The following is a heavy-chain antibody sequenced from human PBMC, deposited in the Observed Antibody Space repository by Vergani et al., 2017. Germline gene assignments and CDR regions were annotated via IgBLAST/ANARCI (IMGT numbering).Heavy chain of an antibody. CDR2: ISSSSSYI. CDR1: GFTFSSYS. J-gene: IGHJ5*02. Sequence: EVQLVESGGGLVKPGGSLRLSCAASGFTFSSYSMNWVRQAPGKGLEWVSSISSSSSYIYYADSVKGRFTISRDNAKNSLYLQMNSLRAEDTAVYYCARGDYYCSGSYFRWFDPWGQGTLVTVSS. D-gene: IGHD3-10*01. CDR3: ARGDYYCSGSYFRWFDP. V-gene: IGHV3-21*01.